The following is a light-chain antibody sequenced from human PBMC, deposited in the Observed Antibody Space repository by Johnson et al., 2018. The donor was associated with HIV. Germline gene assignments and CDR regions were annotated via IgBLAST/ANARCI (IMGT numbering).Light chain of an antibody. V-gene: IGLV1-51*02. Sequence: QSILTQPPSVSAAPGQKVTISCSGSSSNIGNNYVSWYQQLPGTAPKLLIYENNKRPSGIPDRFSGSKSGTSATLGITGLQTGAEADYYCGTWDSSLSAGVFGTGTKVIVI. J-gene: IGLJ1*01. CDR3: GTWDSSLSAGV. CDR2: ENN. CDR1: SSNIGNNY.